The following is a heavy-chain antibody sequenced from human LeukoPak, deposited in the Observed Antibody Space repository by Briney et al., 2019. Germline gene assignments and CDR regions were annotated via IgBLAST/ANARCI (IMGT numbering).Heavy chain of an antibody. V-gene: IGHV3-21*04. Sequence: PGGSLRLSCAASGFTFSSYSMNWVRQAPGKGLEWVSSISSSSYIYYADSVKGRFTISRDNAKNSLYLQMNSLRSDDTAVYYCARDEGRYSSSEDFDYWGQGTLVTVSS. CDR2: ISSSSYI. CDR3: ARDEGRYSSSEDFDY. D-gene: IGHD6-6*01. J-gene: IGHJ4*02. CDR1: GFTFSSYS.